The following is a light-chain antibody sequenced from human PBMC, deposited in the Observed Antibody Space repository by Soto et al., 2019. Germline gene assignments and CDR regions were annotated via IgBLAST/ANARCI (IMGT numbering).Light chain of an antibody. CDR3: KHDDNLPSFT. CDR1: QDISNY. J-gene: IGKJ5*01. V-gene: IGKV1-33*01. CDR2: DAS. Sequence: DIQMTQSPSSLSASVGDRVTITCQASQDISNYLNRYQQKPGKAPKPLIYDASNIETGFPPKFRVSRTVSDFTFTISNLLPNDMVTYYGKHDDNLPSFTFSQGARLEIK.